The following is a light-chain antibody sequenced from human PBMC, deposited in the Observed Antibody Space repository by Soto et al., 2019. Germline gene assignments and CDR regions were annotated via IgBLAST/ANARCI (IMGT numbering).Light chain of an antibody. CDR1: SSDVGGYNY. CDR3: SSSTSSSTLLYV. J-gene: IGLJ1*01. Sequence: QSALTQPASVSGSPGQSITISCTGTSSDVGGYNYVSWYQQHPGKAPKVMIYDVSNRPSGVSNRFSGSKSGNTASLTISGLQAEDEADYYCSSSTSSSTLLYVFGTGTKVTVL. CDR2: DVS. V-gene: IGLV2-14*01.